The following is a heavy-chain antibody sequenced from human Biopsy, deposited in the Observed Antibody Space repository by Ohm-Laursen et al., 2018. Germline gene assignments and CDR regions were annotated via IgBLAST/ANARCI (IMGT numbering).Heavy chain of an antibody. CDR2: INHSGRT. J-gene: IGHJ6*02. CDR1: GGSISSSTTYY. V-gene: IGHV4-39*07. CDR3: VRGVDYYDPYHYYALDV. D-gene: IGHD3-22*01. Sequence: SGTLSLTCTVSGGSISSSTTYYWSWLRQTPGKGLEWIGEINHSGRTNYNPSLKSRVTISVDTSMNQFSLKARSVTAADTALYYCVRGVDYYDPYHYYALDVWGQGTTVTVSS.